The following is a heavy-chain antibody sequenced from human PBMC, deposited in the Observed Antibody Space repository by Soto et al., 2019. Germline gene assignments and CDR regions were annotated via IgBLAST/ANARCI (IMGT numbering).Heavy chain of an antibody. Sequence: SETLSLTCTVSAGSISSGGYYWSWIRQHPGKGLEWIGYIYYSGSTYYNPSLKSRVTISVDTSKNQFSLKLSSVTAADTAVYYCARAFSSSSEGGDNWLDPWGQGTLVTVSS. D-gene: IGHD6-6*01. V-gene: IGHV4-31*03. CDR3: ARAFSSSSEGGDNWLDP. J-gene: IGHJ5*02. CDR1: AGSISSGGYY. CDR2: IYYSGST.